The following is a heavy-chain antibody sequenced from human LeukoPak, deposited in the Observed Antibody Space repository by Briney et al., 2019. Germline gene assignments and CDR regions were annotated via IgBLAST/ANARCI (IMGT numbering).Heavy chain of an antibody. CDR3: ARDVGGSLDY. D-gene: IGHD1-26*01. CDR1: GFTYSTYC. CDR2: IKGDESAR. J-gene: IGHJ4*02. Sequence: GGSLRLSCAASGFTYSTYCMAWVRQAPGKGLEWVANIKGDESARHQADSVKGRFTISRDNAKRSVYLQMSSLRGEDTAVYYCARDVGGSLDYWGQGTLVTVSS. V-gene: IGHV3-7*01.